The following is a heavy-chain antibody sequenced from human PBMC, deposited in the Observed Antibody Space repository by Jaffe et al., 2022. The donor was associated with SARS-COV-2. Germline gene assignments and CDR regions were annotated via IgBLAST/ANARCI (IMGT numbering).Heavy chain of an antibody. CDR1: GFTFSSYA. D-gene: IGHD2-2*01. CDR3: ARDLRSSSHQYYYYYGMDV. V-gene: IGHV3-30-3*01. J-gene: IGHJ6*02. CDR2: ISYDGSNK. Sequence: QVQLVESGGGVVQPGRSLRLSCAASGFTFSSYAMHWVRQAPGKGLEWVAVISYDGSNKYYADSVKGRFTISRDNSKNTLYLQMNSLRAEDTAVYYCARDLRSSSHQYYYYYGMDVWGQGTTVTVSS.